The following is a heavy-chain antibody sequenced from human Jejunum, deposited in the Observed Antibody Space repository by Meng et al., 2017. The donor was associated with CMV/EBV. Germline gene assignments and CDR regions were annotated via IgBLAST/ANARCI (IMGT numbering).Heavy chain of an antibody. CDR3: TNNLGQWLSWFAP. V-gene: IGHV3-48*03. Sequence: SGFTFNKIEMSWVRQAPRKGLEWLSYISSSGDRTYYADSIKGRFIVSRDNANNLLYLHLHNLRDEDTAVYYCTNNLGQWLSWFAPWGQGTRVTVSS. CDR2: ISSSGDRT. CDR1: GFTFNKIE. D-gene: IGHD6-19*01. J-gene: IGHJ5*02.